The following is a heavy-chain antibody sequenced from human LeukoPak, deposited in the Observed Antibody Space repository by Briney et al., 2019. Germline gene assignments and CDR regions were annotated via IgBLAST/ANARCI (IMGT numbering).Heavy chain of an antibody. D-gene: IGHD3-10*01. CDR3: ARADYYGSGYPVINYMDV. J-gene: IGHJ6*03. Sequence: ASVKVSCKASGGTFGSYAISWVRQAPGQGLEWMGGIIPILGTANYAQKFQGRVTITTDESTSTAYMELSSLRSEDTAVYYCARADYYGSGYPVINYMDVWGKGPRSSSP. CDR1: GGTFGSYA. V-gene: IGHV1-69*05. CDR2: IIPILGTA.